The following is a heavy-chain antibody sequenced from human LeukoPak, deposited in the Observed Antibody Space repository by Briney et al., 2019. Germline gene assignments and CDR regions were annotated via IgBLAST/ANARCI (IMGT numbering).Heavy chain of an antibody. CDR1: GYSISSGYY. Sequence: PSETLSLTCTVSGYSISSGYYWGWIRQPPGKGLEWIGSIYHSGSTYYNPSLKCRVTISVDTSKNQFSLKLSSVTAADTAVYYCATGSYYTFDYWGQGTLVTVSS. CDR2: IYHSGST. J-gene: IGHJ4*02. V-gene: IGHV4-38-2*02. CDR3: ATGSYYTFDY. D-gene: IGHD1-26*01.